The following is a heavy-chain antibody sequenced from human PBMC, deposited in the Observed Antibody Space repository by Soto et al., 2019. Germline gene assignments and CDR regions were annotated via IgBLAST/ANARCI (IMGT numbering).Heavy chain of an antibody. CDR3: AKDLLLLTGTNDY. V-gene: IGHV3-30*18. CDR1: GFTFSSYG. J-gene: IGHJ4*02. D-gene: IGHD1-7*01. CDR2: ISYDGSNK. Sequence: ESGGGVVQPGRSLRLSCAASGFTFSSYGMHWVRQAPGKGLEWVAVISYDGSNKYYADSVKGRFTISRDNSKNTLYLQMNSLRAEDTAVYYCAKDLLLLTGTNDYWGQGTLVTVSS.